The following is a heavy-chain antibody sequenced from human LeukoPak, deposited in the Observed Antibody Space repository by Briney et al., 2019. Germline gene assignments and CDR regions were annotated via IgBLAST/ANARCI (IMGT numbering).Heavy chain of an antibody. CDR1: GGSISSYY. CDR2: IYYSGST. CDR3: VRQRLWSDL. Sequence: PSETLSLTCTVSGGSISSYYWSWIRQPPGKGLEWIGYIYYSGSTYYNPSLKSRVTISVDTSKNQFSLKLSSVTAADTAVYYCVRQRLWSDLWGQGTLVIVSS. D-gene: IGHD3-10*01. V-gene: IGHV4-59*08. J-gene: IGHJ5*02.